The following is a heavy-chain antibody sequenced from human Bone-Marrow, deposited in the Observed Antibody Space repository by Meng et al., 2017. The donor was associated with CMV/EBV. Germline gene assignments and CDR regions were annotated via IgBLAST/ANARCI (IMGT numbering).Heavy chain of an antibody. J-gene: IGHJ6*02. CDR1: GFTFSSYS. CDR3: SRHYDFWSGYSSPAYGMDV. D-gene: IGHD3-3*01. V-gene: IGHV3-21*01. Sequence: LSLTCAASGFTFSSYSMNWVRQAPGKGLEWVSSISSSSSYIYYADSVKGRFTISRDNAKNSLYLQMNSLRAEDTAVYYCSRHYDFWSGYSSPAYGMDVWGQGTTVTVSS. CDR2: ISSSSSYI.